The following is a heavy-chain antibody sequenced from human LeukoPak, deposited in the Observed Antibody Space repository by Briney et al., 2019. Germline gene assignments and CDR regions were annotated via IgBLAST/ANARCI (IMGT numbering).Heavy chain of an antibody. CDR3: AKAVGSSGYFSRDAFDI. V-gene: IGHV3-23*01. D-gene: IGHD3-22*01. CDR1: GFTFSSYA. CDR2: ISGSGGST. J-gene: IGHJ3*02. Sequence: GGSLRLSCAASGFTFSSYAMSWVRQAPGKGLEWVSAISGSGGSTYYADSVKGRFTISRDNSKNTLYLQMNSLRAEDTAIYYCAKAVGSSGYFSRDAFDIWGQGTMVTVSS.